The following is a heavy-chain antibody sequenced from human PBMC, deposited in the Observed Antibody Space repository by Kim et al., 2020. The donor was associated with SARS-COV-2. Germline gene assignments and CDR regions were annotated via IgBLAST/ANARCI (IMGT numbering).Heavy chain of an antibody. CDR2: IYSGGST. Sequence: GGSLRLSCAASGFTVSSNYMSWVRQAPGKGLEWVSIIYSGGSTDYADSVKGRFTITSDNYKNTMYLQKNSLRADDTAIYYCARGYPLDYWGQGTLVTVSS. J-gene: IGHJ4*02. CDR1: GFTVSSNY. CDR3: ARGYPLDY. D-gene: IGHD3-22*01. V-gene: IGHV3-53*01.